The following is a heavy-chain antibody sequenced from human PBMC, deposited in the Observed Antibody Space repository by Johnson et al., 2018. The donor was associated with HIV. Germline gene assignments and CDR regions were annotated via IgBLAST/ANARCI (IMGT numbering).Heavy chain of an antibody. J-gene: IGHJ3*02. CDR2: ISWNSANI. Sequence: VQLVESGGGLVQPGRSLRLSCAGSGFTFDDYAMHWVRQAPGKGLEWVSGISWNSANIYYADSVKGRFTTSRDNARNSLYLQMNSLRAEDPAVYYCARDPFRDAFDIWGQGTTVTASS. V-gene: IGHV3-9*01. CDR1: GFTFDDYA. CDR3: ARDPFRDAFDI.